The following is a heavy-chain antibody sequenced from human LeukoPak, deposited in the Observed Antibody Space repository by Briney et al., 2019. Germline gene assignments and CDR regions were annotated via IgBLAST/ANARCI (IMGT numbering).Heavy chain of an antibody. CDR3: ARDAHFGGVFDI. D-gene: IGHD2-21*01. J-gene: IGHJ3*02. CDR1: GFTFDDYA. CDR2: INWNGGST. Sequence: GGSLRLSCAASGFTFDDYAMSWVRQAPGKGLEWVSGINWNGGSTGYVDSVKGRFAISRNNAKNSLYLQMNSLRGEDTALYYCARDAHFGGVFDIWGQGTMVTVSS. V-gene: IGHV3-20*04.